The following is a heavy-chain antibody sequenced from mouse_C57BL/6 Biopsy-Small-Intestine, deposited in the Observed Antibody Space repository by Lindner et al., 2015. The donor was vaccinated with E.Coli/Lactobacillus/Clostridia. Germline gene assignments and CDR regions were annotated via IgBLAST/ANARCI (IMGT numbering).Heavy chain of an antibody. D-gene: IGHD1-1*01. CDR3: ARIHYYGSSFFDY. Sequence: VQLQESGAELVKPGASVKISCKASGYAFSSYWMNWVKQRPGKGLEWIGQIYPGDGDTNYNGKFKGQATLTADKSSSTAYMQLSSLTSEDSAVYFCARIHYYGSSFFDYWGQGTTLTVSS. CDR1: GYAFSSYW. CDR2: IYPGDGDT. V-gene: IGHV1-80*01. J-gene: IGHJ2*01.